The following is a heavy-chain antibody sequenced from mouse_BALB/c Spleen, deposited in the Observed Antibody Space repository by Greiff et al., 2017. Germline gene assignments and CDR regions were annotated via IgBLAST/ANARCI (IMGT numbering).Heavy chain of an antibody. V-gene: IGHV1-4*01. D-gene: IGHD1-2*01. CDR2: INPSSGYT. Sequence: QVQLQQSGAELARPGASVKMSCKASGYTFTSYTMHWVKQRPGQGLEWIGYINPSSGYTNYNQKFKDKATLTADKSSSTAYMQLSSLTSEDSAVYDCESKGRREGYAMDYWGQGTSVTVSS. CDR1: GYTFTSYT. J-gene: IGHJ4*01. CDR3: ESKGRREGYAMDY.